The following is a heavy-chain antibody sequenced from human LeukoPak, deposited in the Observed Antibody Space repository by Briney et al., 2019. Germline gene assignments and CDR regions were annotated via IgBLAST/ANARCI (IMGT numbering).Heavy chain of an antibody. CDR1: GITFENYW. J-gene: IGHJ6*04. V-gene: IGHV3-74*01. Sequence: GGSLRLSCVVSGITFENYWMHWVRQAPGKGLEWVSNIDTDGGRTTYADSVKGRFTISRDNAKKTLYLQMTSLRAEDTAVYYCAELGITMIGGVWGKGTTVTISS. CDR2: IDTDGGRT. CDR3: AELGITMIGGV. D-gene: IGHD3-10*02.